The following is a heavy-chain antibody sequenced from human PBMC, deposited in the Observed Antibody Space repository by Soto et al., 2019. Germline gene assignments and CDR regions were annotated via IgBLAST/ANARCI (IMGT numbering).Heavy chain of an antibody. J-gene: IGHJ5*02. Sequence: SLTCTVSGGSISSSSYYWGWIRQPPGKGLEWIGSIYYSGSTYYNPSLKSRVTISVDTSKNQFSLKLSSVTAADTAVYYCARQGAGAVAGSSWFDPWGQGTLVTVSS. V-gene: IGHV4-39*01. D-gene: IGHD6-19*01. CDR1: GGSISSSSYY. CDR2: IYYSGST. CDR3: ARQGAGAVAGSSWFDP.